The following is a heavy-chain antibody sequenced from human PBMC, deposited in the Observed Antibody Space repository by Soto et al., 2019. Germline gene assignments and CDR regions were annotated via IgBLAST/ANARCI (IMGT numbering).Heavy chain of an antibody. D-gene: IGHD4-17*01. J-gene: IGHJ6*02. Sequence: QVQLVQSGAEVKKPGSSVRVSCKASGGTLRNYGISCVRQAPRQGLEWMGGIIPVFGTANYAQKFQGRVTITADESASTVYMDVTSLRSEDTAVYYCSRGDATKIVVTTYYGMDVWGQGTTVTVSS. V-gene: IGHV1-69*12. CDR1: GGTLRNYG. CDR3: SRGDATKIVVTTYYGMDV. CDR2: IIPVFGTA.